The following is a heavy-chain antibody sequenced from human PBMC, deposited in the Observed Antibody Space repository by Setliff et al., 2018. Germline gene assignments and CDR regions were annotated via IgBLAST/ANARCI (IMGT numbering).Heavy chain of an antibody. CDR1: GFSFRSYW. V-gene: IGHV3-7*01. CDR3: ARDVYDFRTGQADP. D-gene: IGHD3-3*01. Sequence: GESLQISCAASGFSFRSYWMAWVRQAPGKGLEWVANTKEDGSEKHYVDSVKGRFTISRDNAENLLYLQMNSLRTEDTGVYFCARDVYDFRTGQADPWGQGTLVTVSS. J-gene: IGHJ5*02. CDR2: TKEDGSEK.